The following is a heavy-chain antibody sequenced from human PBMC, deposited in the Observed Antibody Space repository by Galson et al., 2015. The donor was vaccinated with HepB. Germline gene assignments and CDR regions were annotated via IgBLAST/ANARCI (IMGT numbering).Heavy chain of an antibody. CDR3: AHRRLFYSSGWYDY. J-gene: IGHJ4*02. CDR1: GFSLSTSGVG. D-gene: IGHD6-19*01. Sequence: PALVKPTQTLTLTCTFSGFSLSTSGVGVGWIRQPPGKALEWLALIYWDDDKRYSPSLRSRLTITKDTSKNQVVLTMANMDPVDTATYYCAHRRLFYSSGWYDYWGQGTLVTVSS. V-gene: IGHV2-5*02. CDR2: IYWDDDK.